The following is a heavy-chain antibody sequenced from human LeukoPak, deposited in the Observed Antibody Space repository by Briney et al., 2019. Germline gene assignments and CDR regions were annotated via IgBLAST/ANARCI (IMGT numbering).Heavy chain of an antibody. J-gene: IGHJ4*02. Sequence: PGGSLRLSCVASGFTFGKYWMSWVRQAPGKGLEWVANIKLDGSEKNYVDSVKGRFTISRDNAKNSLSLQMNSLRAEDTAVYYCVRGRTSGSSWPFDYWGQGTLVTVSS. V-gene: IGHV3-7*01. CDR3: VRGRTSGSSWPFDY. CDR2: IKLDGSEK. CDR1: GFTFGKYW. D-gene: IGHD6-13*01.